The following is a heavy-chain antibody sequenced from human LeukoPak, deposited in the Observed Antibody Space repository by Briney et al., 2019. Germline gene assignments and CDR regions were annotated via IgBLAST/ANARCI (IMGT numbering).Heavy chain of an antibody. Sequence: ASVKVSCKASGYTFTGYHIHWVRQAPGQGLEWMGRINPNSGGTNYAQKFQGRVTMTRDTSINTAYMELSSLRSDDTAVYFCARDPYNSSGPDGMDVWGQGTTVTVSS. V-gene: IGHV1-2*06. CDR1: GYTFTGYH. J-gene: IGHJ6*02. CDR2: INPNSGGT. D-gene: IGHD3-22*01. CDR3: ARDPYNSSGPDGMDV.